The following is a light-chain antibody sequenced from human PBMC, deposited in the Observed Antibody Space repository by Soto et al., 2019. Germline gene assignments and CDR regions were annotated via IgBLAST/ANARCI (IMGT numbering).Light chain of an antibody. J-gene: IGKJ1*01. CDR2: GAS. CDR1: QSVDIN. V-gene: IGKV3-15*01. Sequence: EIVLTQSPATLSFSPGERATLSCRASQSVDINLAWYQQKPGQAPRLLIYGASTRATDMPGRFSGRGAGAEFTLTISSLQSEDFAVYYCQQYRSWPRTFGQGTKVDIK. CDR3: QQYRSWPRT.